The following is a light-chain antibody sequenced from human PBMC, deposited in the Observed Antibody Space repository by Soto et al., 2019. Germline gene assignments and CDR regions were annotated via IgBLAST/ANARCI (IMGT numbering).Light chain of an antibody. V-gene: IGKV3-11*01. Sequence: ETVLTQSPGTLSLSPGERATLSCRASQSVGNFLAWYQQKPGQAPRLLIYDVSNRATGIPARFSGSGSGTDFILTISSLEPEDFAVYYCQQRSSWPPALTFGGGTKLEIK. J-gene: IGKJ4*01. CDR1: QSVGNF. CDR3: QQRSSWPPALT. CDR2: DVS.